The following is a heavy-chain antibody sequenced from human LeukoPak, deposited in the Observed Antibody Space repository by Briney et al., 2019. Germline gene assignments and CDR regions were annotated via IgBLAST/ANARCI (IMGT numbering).Heavy chain of an antibody. D-gene: IGHD3-10*01. V-gene: IGHV3-23*01. Sequence: GSLRLSCAASGFTFSSYAMSWVRQAPGKGLEWVSTFSGGSCCTYNADSVKGRFTISRDNSKNTLYLQMNSLRAEDTAVYYCAKDLMVRGAVLYYFDYWGQGTLVTVSS. CDR3: AKDLMVRGAVLYYFDY. J-gene: IGHJ4*02. CDR1: GFTFSSYA. CDR2: FSGGSCCT.